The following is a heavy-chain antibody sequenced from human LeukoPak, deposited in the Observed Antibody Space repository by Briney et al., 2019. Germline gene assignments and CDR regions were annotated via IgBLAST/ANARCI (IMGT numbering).Heavy chain of an antibody. J-gene: IGHJ3*01. Sequence: GGSLRLSCAVSGFAFGSEAMSWVRQAPEKGLEWVSAITGSGGGTYYADSVKGRFTISRDNSKNTLYLQMNGLRADDTAVYYCAKDPNGDFIGAFDFWGQGTMVTVSS. CDR3: AKDPNGDFIGAFDF. D-gene: IGHD4-17*01. CDR1: GFAFGSEA. V-gene: IGHV3-23*01. CDR2: ITGSGGGT.